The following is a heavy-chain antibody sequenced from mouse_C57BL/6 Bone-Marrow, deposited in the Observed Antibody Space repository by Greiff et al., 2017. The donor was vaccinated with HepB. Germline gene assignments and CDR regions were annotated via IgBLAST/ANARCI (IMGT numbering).Heavy chain of an antibody. D-gene: IGHD2-1*01. CDR3: ASHMVPSYWYFEG. J-gene: IGHJ1*03. CDR2: ISSGGSYT. V-gene: IGHV5-6*01. CDR1: GFTFSSYG. Sequence: EVKLVESGGDLVKPGGSLKLSCAASGFTFSSYGMSWVRQTPDKRLEWVATISSGGSYTYYPDSVKGRFTISRDNAKNTLYLQMSSLKSEDTAMYDWASHMVPSYWYFEGWGTGATVTVSS.